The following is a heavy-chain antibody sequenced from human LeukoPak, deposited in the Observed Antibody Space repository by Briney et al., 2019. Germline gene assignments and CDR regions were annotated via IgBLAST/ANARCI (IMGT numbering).Heavy chain of an antibody. Sequence: GGSLRLSCAASGFTFSSYAMSWVRQAPGKGLEWVLAISGSGGSTYYADSVKGRFTISRDNSKNTLYLQMNSLRAEDTAVYYCSRVRFLEWFPDYFDYWGQGTLVTVSS. CDR1: GFTFSSYA. V-gene: IGHV3-23*01. D-gene: IGHD3-3*01. CDR2: ISGSGGST. CDR3: SRVRFLEWFPDYFDY. J-gene: IGHJ4*02.